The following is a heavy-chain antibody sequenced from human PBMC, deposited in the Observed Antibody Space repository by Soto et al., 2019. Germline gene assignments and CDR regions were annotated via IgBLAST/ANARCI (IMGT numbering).Heavy chain of an antibody. CDR2: IWYDGSNK. CDR3: TKASSHYHHMAF. J-gene: IGHJ6*02. V-gene: IGHV3-33*06. Sequence: GWSLRLSCAASGFTFSSYGMHWVRQAPGKGLEWVAVIWYDGSNKYYADSVKGRFTISRDNSKNTLYLQMNSLRAEDTALYYCTKASSHYHHMAFWGQGSTVTGSS. CDR1: GFTFSSYG.